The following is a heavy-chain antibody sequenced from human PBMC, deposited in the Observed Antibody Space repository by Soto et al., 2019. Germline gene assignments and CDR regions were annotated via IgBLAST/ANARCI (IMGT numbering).Heavy chain of an antibody. V-gene: IGHV4-59*08. Sequence: QVQLQESGPGLVKPSETLSLTCTVSGGSISSYYWSWIRQPPGKGLEWIGYIYYSGSTNYNPSLKSRVTLSVDTSKNPFSLKLSSVTAADTAVYYCARQERRAADFDYWGQGTLVTVSS. CDR1: GGSISSYY. CDR3: ARQERRAADFDY. J-gene: IGHJ4*02. D-gene: IGHD6-25*01. CDR2: IYYSGST.